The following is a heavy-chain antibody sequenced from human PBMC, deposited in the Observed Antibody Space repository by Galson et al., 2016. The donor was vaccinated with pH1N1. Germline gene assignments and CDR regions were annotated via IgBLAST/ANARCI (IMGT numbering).Heavy chain of an antibody. D-gene: IGHD1-1*01. CDR2: FYDSGSTT. CDR3: AKMARTSGPDSEYYFDF. Sequence: ETLSLTCAVSGGSITSGYYWGWIRQAPGRGLEWIGSFYDSGSTTYYKSSLKSRVAISVDTSKNQFSLRLSSMTAADTAVYYCAKMARTSGPDSEYYFDFWGQGMLVTVSS. J-gene: IGHJ4*02. V-gene: IGHV4-38-2*01. CDR1: GGSITSGYY.